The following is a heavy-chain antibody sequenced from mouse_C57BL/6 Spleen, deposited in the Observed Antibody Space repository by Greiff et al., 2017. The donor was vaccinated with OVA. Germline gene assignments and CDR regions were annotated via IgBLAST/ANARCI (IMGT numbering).Heavy chain of an antibody. Sequence: EVMLVESGGGLVKPGGSLKLSCAASGFTFSSYAMSWVRQTPEKRLAWVATISDGGSYTYYPDNVKGRFTISRDNAKNNLYLQMSHLKSEDTAMYYCARDSTMVQGYLDYWGQGTTLTVSS. J-gene: IGHJ2*01. CDR2: ISDGGSYT. CDR3: ARDSTMVQGYLDY. D-gene: IGHD2-1*01. V-gene: IGHV5-4*01. CDR1: GFTFSSYA.